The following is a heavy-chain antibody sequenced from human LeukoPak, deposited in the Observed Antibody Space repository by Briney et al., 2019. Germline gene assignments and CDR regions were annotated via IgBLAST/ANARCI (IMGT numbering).Heavy chain of an antibody. CDR2: IYTSGST. D-gene: IGHD6-19*01. Sequence: PSQTLSLTCTVSGGSISSGSYYWSWIRQPAGKGLEWIGRIYTSGSTNYNPSLKSRVTISVDTSKNQFSLKLSSVTAADTAVYYCARQTPLQYSSGWYPFDYWGQGTLVTVSS. V-gene: IGHV4-61*02. J-gene: IGHJ4*02. CDR3: ARQTPLQYSSGWYPFDY. CDR1: GGSISSGSYY.